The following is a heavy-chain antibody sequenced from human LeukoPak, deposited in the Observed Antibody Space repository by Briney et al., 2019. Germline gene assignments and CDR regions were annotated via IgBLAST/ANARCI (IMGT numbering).Heavy chain of an antibody. CDR3: ARIGTRYSYGYGRNWFER. D-gene: IGHD5-18*01. V-gene: IGHV1-8*01. CDR2: MNPNSGNT. CDR1: GYTFTSYD. Sequence: ASVTVSCKASGYTFTSYDINWVRQATGQGLEWMGWMNPNSGNTGYAQKFQGRVTITRNTSISTAYMEQSSLRSEDTAVYYCARIGTRYSYGYGRNWFERGGQGTLVTVSS. J-gene: IGHJ5*02.